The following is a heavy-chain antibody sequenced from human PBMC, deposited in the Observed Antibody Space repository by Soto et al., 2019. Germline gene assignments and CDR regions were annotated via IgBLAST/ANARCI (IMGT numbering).Heavy chain of an antibody. Sequence: QVQLQESGPGLVKPSQTLSLTCTVSGGSISTVNYWWSWIRQSPDMGLEWIGHIYNGGSTYNNPYLESRVTMSVDTSKYQLTPTLSSVSHTNTAVYYCARGQSGDKVDSWGQGTLVTVS. CDR1: GGSISTVNYW. CDR3: ARGQSGDKVDS. V-gene: IGHV4-30-4*01. D-gene: IGHD2-21*02. CDR2: IYNGGST. J-gene: IGHJ4*02.